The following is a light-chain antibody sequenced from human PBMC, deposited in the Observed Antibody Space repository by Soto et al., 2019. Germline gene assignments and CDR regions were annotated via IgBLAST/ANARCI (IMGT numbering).Light chain of an antibody. J-gene: IGLJ2*01. V-gene: IGLV2-14*01. CDR3: GSYTSSSTSPVV. Sequence: QSALTQPASVSGSPGQSITISCTGTSSDVGGYNYVSWYQQHPGKVPKLMIFDVSNRPSGVSNRFSGSKSGNTASLTISGLQAEDEADYYCGSYTSSSTSPVVFGGGTKLTVL. CDR2: DVS. CDR1: SSDVGGYNY.